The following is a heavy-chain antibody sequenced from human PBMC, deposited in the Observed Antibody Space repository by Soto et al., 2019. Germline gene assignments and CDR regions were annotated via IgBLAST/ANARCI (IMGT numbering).Heavy chain of an antibody. CDR3: ARVLNYNVLTGYPSYFDP. Sequence: GGSLRLSCAGSGFTFSTYNMNWVRQAPGKGLEWVSYINTRSSNTYYAESVKGRFTVSRDNAKKSLYLQMNSLRAEDTALYYCARVLNYNVLTGYPSYFDPWGPGVLVTVSS. CDR1: GFTFSTYN. V-gene: IGHV3-48*01. CDR2: INTRSSNT. D-gene: IGHD3-9*01. J-gene: IGHJ5*02.